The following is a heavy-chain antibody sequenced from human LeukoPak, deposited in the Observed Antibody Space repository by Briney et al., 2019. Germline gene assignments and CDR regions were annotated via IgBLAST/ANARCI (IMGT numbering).Heavy chain of an antibody. J-gene: IGHJ4*02. Sequence: SETLSLTCAVYGGSFSSYYLSWIRQPPGKGLEWVGEINHSGSNNYNPSLKSRVTISVDTPKNQSSLKLSSVTAADTAVYYCARAPALGYCSSTSCYSALPVFDYWGQGTLVTVSS. V-gene: IGHV4-34*01. CDR1: GGSFSSYY. D-gene: IGHD2-2*02. CDR2: INHSGSN. CDR3: ARAPALGYCSSTSCYSALPVFDY.